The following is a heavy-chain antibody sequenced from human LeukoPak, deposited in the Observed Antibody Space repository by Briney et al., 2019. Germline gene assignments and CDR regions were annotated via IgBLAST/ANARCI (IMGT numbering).Heavy chain of an antibody. Sequence: SETLSLTCTVSVGSISYYYWSWLRQPAGKGLEGIGRIYTSGSTNYSPSLKSRVTMSVDTSKNQFSLKLSSVTAADTAVYYCARSIWNYFDYWGQGALVTVSS. CDR1: VGSISYYY. CDR2: IYTSGST. CDR3: ARSIWNYFDY. V-gene: IGHV4-4*07. J-gene: IGHJ4*02. D-gene: IGHD3-9*01.